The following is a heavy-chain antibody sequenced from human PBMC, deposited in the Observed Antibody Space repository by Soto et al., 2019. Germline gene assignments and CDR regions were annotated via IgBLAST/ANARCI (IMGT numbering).Heavy chain of an antibody. CDR2: ISYDGSNK. Sequence: GGSLRLSCAASGFTFSSYGMHWVRQAPGKGLEWVAVISYDGSNKYYADSVKGRFTISRDNSKNTLYLQMNSLRAEDTAVYYCAKGKGYYYYGMDVWGQGTTVTVSS. CDR3: AKGKGYYYYGMDV. J-gene: IGHJ6*02. V-gene: IGHV3-30*18. CDR1: GFTFSSYG.